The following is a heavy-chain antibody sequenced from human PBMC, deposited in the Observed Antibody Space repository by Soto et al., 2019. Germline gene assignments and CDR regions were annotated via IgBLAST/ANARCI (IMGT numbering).Heavy chain of an antibody. V-gene: IGHV4-34*01. CDR1: GRSFSGYY. CDR3: ARSPYMDV. J-gene: IGHJ6*03. CDR2: INHSGST. Sequence: QVQLQQWVAGLLKPSDTLSLTCAVYGRSFSGYYWSWIRQSPGKGLEWIGEINHSGSTNYNKSLNSRVNILIDAPKNPFSLKMSSVTAADTAVYYCARSPYMDVWGKGTTVIVSS.